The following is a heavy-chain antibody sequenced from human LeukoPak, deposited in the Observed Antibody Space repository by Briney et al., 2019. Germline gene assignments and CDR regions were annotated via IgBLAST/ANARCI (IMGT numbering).Heavy chain of an antibody. Sequence: GGSLRLSRAASGFTFSDYGMHWVRQAPGKGLEWVSAISGSGGSTYYADSVKGRFTISRDNSKNTLYLQMNSLRAEDTAVYYCAKDQAVRGVIKYYFDYWGQGTLVTVSS. D-gene: IGHD3-10*01. CDR3: AKDQAVRGVIKYYFDY. CDR1: GFTFSDYG. CDR2: ISGSGGST. V-gene: IGHV3-23*01. J-gene: IGHJ4*02.